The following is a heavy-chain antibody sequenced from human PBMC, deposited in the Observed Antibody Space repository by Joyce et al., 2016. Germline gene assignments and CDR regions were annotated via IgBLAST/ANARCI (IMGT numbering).Heavy chain of an antibody. V-gene: IGHV3-23*01. J-gene: IGHJ4*02. D-gene: IGHD2-15*01. CDR2: ISGSDDGT. CDR1: GFIFSSYA. CDR3: AKGTLGSCSGTTCYPLDS. Sequence: EVQLLESGGGWVQPGGSLRLSCAASGFIFSSYAMSWGRQAPGKVLEWVSAISGSDDGTYHADSVSGRFTISRDNSKNTLYLQMNSLTAEDTAIYYCAKGTLGSCSGTTCYPLDSWGQGTLVTVSS.